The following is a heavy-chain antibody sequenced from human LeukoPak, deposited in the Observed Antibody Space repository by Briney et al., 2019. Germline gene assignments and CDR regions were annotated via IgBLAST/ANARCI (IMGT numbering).Heavy chain of an antibody. J-gene: IGHJ6*03. D-gene: IGHD3-3*01. Sequence: GGSLRLSCAASGFTFSSYGMHWVRQAPGKGLEWVAFIRYDGSNKYYADSVKGRFTISRDNSKNTLYLQMNSLRAEDTAVYYCAKDLRITIFGVVSNYMDVWGKGTTVTVSS. V-gene: IGHV3-30*02. CDR1: GFTFSSYG. CDR2: IRYDGSNK. CDR3: AKDLRITIFGVVSNYMDV.